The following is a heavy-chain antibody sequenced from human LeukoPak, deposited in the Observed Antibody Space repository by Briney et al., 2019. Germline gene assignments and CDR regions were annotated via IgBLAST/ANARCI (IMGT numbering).Heavy chain of an antibody. CDR2: IRSSSSTI. V-gene: IGHV3-48*02. CDR3: ARDRLDSATRFFRKKDNWFDS. CDR1: GFTFSSDS. Sequence: PGGSLRLSCAASGFTFSSDSMNWVRQAPGKGLEWVSYIRSSSSTIYYADSVKGRFTISRDNAKNSLYLQMNTLREEDTPVYYSARDRLDSATRFFRKKDNWFDSWGQGTLVTVS. J-gene: IGHJ5*01. D-gene: IGHD1-14*01.